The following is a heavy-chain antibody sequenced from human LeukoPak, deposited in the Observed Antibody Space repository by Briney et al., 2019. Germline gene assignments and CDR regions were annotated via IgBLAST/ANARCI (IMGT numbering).Heavy chain of an antibody. CDR1: GFTFSSYA. CDR2: ICANGGST. CDR3: ATSPYRVATVVNWFDP. D-gene: IGHD6-13*01. V-gene: IGHV3-23*01. J-gene: IGHJ5*02. Sequence: GGSLRLSCAASGFTFSSYAMSWVRQAPGKGLEWVSAICANGGSTYYADSVKGRFTISRDNSKSTMYLQMNNLRAEDTAVYYCATSPYRVATVVNWFDPWGQGTLVTVSS.